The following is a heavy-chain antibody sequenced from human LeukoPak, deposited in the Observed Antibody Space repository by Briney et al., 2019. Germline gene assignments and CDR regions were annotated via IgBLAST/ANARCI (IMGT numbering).Heavy chain of an antibody. V-gene: IGHV3-15*01. J-gene: IGHJ4*02. CDR1: GFTFSSYA. CDR2: IKSKTDGGTT. CDR3: TTGYPITMVRGVISQEDY. D-gene: IGHD3-10*01. Sequence: GGSLRLSCAASGFTFSSYAMSWVRQAPGKGLEWVGRIKSKTDGGTTDYAAPVKGRFTISRDDSKNTLYLQMKSLKTEDTAVYYCTTGYPITMVRGVISQEDYWGQGTLVTVSS.